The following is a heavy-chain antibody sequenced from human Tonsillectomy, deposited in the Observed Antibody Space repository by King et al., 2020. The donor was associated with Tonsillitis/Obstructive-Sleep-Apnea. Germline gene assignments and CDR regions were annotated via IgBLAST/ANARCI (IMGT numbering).Heavy chain of an antibody. Sequence: QLVQSGGGVVQPGGSLRLSCAASGFTFDDYAMHWVRQAPGKGLEWVSLISGDGGSTYYADSVKGRFTITRDNSKNSLYLQMNSLRTEDTALYYCAKERSLLEWPIPSFDYWCQGTLVTVSS. CDR1: GFTFDDYA. CDR3: AKERSLLEWPIPSFDY. J-gene: IGHJ4*02. D-gene: IGHD3-3*01. CDR2: ISGDGGST. V-gene: IGHV3-43*02.